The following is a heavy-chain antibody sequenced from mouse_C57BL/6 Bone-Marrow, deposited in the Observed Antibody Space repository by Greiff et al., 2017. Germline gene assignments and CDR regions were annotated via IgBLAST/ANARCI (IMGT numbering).Heavy chain of an antibody. D-gene: IGHD1-1*01. Sequence: VQLQQSGSELRSPGSSVKMSCKDFDSEVFPIAYMSGVRKKPGHGFEWIGGILPSIGSTIYGEQFEDKATLDAETLSHTAYLVHNSLSSEDSAFYDCARVDYYGSRLNYAMDYWGQGTSVTVSS. CDR3: ARVDYYGSRLNYAMDY. CDR2: ILPSIGST. CDR1: DSEVFPIAY. J-gene: IGHJ4*01. V-gene: IGHV15-2*01.